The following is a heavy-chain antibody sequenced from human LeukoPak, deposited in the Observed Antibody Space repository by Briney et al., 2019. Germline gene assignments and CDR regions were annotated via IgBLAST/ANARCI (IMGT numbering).Heavy chain of an antibody. V-gene: IGHV3-74*01. D-gene: IGHD3-3*01. Sequence: GGSLRLSCAASGFTFTSYWMHWVRQIPGKGLVWVSRIKYDGSSTTYADSVKGRFTISRDNAKNTLYLQMNSLRAEDTAVYYCAKDRGTIFGVVNLNWFDPWGQGTLVTVSS. CDR3: AKDRGTIFGVVNLNWFDP. J-gene: IGHJ5*02. CDR1: GFTFTSYW. CDR2: IKYDGSST.